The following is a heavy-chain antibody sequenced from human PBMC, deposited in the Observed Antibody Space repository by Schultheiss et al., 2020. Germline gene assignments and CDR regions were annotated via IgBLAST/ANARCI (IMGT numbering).Heavy chain of an antibody. Sequence: SVKVSCKASGYTFTSYGISWVRQAPGQGLEWMGGIIPILGIANYAQKFQGRVTITADKSTSTAYMELSSLRSEDTAVYYCVREFRINNVRQAYAMWGQGTMVTVSS. CDR3: VREFRINNVRQAYAM. CDR1: GYTFTSYG. CDR2: IIPILGIA. V-gene: IGHV1-69*10. D-gene: IGHD2-2*01. J-gene: IGHJ3*02.